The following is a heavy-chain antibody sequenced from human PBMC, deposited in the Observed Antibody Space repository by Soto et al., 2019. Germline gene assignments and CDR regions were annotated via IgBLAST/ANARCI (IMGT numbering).Heavy chain of an antibody. CDR2: IYYTGTT. CDR3: ARRGDSSCWYF. Sequence: QLQLQESGPGLVKPSETLSLTCTVSGGSISSSTYYWGWIRQPPGKGLEWIGSIYYTGTTSYNPSLKSRVTISVDTSKNQFSLKLSSVTAADTAVYYCARRGDSSCWYFWGQGTLVTVSS. D-gene: IGHD6-13*01. V-gene: IGHV4-39*01. CDR1: GGSISSSTYY. J-gene: IGHJ4*02.